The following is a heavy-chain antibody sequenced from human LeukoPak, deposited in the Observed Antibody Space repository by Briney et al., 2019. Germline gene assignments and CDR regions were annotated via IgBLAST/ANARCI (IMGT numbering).Heavy chain of an antibody. Sequence: GGSLRLSCAASRFTFSYYTMYWVRQAPGTGLEWVSYIGSSGSTIYYADSVKGRFTISRDNAKNSLYLQMNSLRAEDTAVYYCARGPRLPQYFQYWGQGTLVTVSS. CDR3: ARGPRLPQYFQY. CDR2: IGSSGSTI. J-gene: IGHJ1*01. D-gene: IGHD3-16*01. CDR1: RFTFSYYT. V-gene: IGHV3-48*04.